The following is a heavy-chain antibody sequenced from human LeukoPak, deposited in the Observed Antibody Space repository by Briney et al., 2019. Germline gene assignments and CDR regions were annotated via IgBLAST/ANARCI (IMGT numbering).Heavy chain of an antibody. Sequence: GGSLRLSCAGSGFTFRSYAINGVRQAPGKRLEWVSTISGSDDSTYYADSVKGRFTVSRYNSKNTLYLQMNSLRAEDTAIYYCAKDLGYSYGYSYYFDYWGQGTLVTVSS. CDR1: GFTFRSYA. V-gene: IGHV3-23*01. J-gene: IGHJ4*02. CDR2: ISGSDDST. CDR3: AKDLGYSYGYSYYFDY. D-gene: IGHD5-18*01.